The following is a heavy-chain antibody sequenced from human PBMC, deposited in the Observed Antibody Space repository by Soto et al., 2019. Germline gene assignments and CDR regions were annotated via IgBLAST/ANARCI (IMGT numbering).Heavy chain of an antibody. V-gene: IGHV1-3*01. CDR2: INAGNGNT. J-gene: IGHJ4*02. D-gene: IGHD2-21*02. CDR3: ARGGHIAVVTDSFDS. Sequence: ASVKVSCKASGYTFTSYAMHWVRQAPGQRLEWMGWINAGNGNTNYSQKFQGRVTITRDRSASTVFMELTSLRSDDTAVYYCARGGHIAVVTDSFDSWGQGTLVTVSS. CDR1: GYTFTSYA.